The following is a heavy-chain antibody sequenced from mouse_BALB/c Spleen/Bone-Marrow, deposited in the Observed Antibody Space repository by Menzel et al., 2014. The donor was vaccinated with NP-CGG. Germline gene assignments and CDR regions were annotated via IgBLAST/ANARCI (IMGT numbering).Heavy chain of an antibody. V-gene: IGHV5-6-3*01. CDR1: RFTFSSYG. Sequence: EVHLVESGGGLVQPGGSLKLSCAASRFTFSSYGMSWVRQTPDKRLELDATIDSNGGSTYYPDSVKGRFTISRDNAKNTLYLQMSSLKSEDTAMYYCARDRYYGYAMDYWGQGTSVTVSS. CDR3: ARDRYYGYAMDY. D-gene: IGHD1-1*01. CDR2: IDSNGGST. J-gene: IGHJ4*01.